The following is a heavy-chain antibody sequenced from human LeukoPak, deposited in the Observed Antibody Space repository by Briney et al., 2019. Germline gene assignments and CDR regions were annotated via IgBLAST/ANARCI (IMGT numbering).Heavy chain of an antibody. CDR2: ISSNGGST. Sequence: GGSLRLSCAASGFTFSSYAMHWVRQAPGKGLEYVSAISSNGGSTYYANSVKGRFTISRDNSKNTLYLQMGSLRAEDMAVYYCASGYSSSWYYFDYWGQGTLVTVSS. V-gene: IGHV3-64*01. CDR3: ASGYSSSWYYFDY. D-gene: IGHD6-13*01. J-gene: IGHJ4*02. CDR1: GFTFSSYA.